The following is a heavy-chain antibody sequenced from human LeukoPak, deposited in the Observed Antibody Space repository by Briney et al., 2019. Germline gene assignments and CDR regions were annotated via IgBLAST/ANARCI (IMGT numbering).Heavy chain of an antibody. J-gene: IGHJ4*02. CDR1: GGSISSGDYY. D-gene: IGHD1-26*01. V-gene: IGHV4-30-4*01. CDR3: ASSGRGYREVYFDY. CDR2: IYYSGGT. Sequence: PSETLSLTCTVSGGSISSGDYYWSWIRQPPGKGLEWIGYIYYSGGTYYNPSLKSRVTMSVDTSKNQFSLKLNSVTAADTAVYYCASSGRGYREVYFDYWGQGTLVTVSS.